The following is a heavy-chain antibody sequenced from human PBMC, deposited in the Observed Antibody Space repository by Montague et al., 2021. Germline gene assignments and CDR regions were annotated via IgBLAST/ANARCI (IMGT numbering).Heavy chain of an antibody. CDR3: ARYLNWNDVY. CDR2: IYNGGST. D-gene: IGHD1-1*01. J-gene: IGHJ4*02. CDR1: GFTVGSNY. Sequence: SLRLSCAASGFTVGSNYISWVRQAPGKGLEWVSVIYNGGSTHYSDSVKGRFTISRDDSKNTVFLQMNSLRVDDTAVDYCARYLNWNDVYWDQGNLVTVSS. V-gene: IGHV3-53*01.